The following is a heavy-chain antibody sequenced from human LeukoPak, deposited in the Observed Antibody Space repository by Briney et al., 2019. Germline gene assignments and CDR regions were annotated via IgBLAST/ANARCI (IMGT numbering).Heavy chain of an antibody. CDR1: GFTFSSYS. V-gene: IGHV3-21*01. CDR3: SISTMAGIAAA. J-gene: IGHJ4*02. D-gene: IGHD6-13*01. Sequence: PGGSLGLSCAASGFTFSSYSMNWVRQAPGKGLEWVSSISSSSYIYYADSVKGRFTISRDNAKNSLYLQMNSLRAEDTAVYYCSISTMAGIAAAGGQGTLVTVSS. CDR2: ISSSSYI.